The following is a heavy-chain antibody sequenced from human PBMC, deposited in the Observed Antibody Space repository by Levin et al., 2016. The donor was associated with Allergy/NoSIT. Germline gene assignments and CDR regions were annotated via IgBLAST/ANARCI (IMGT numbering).Heavy chain of an antibody. D-gene: IGHD3-22*01. CDR3: ARDSDYYDNGRYLFLFKY. J-gene: IGHJ4*02. CDR2: ASYDGRNK. V-gene: IGHV3-30*04. Sequence: GESLKISCAASGFTFSSYVMHWVRQAPGKGPEWVAHASYDGRNKFYADSVKGRFTISRDNSKNTLYLQMNSLKTEDTAVYFCARDSDYYDNGRYLFLFKYWGQGTLVTVSS. CDR1: GFTFSSYV.